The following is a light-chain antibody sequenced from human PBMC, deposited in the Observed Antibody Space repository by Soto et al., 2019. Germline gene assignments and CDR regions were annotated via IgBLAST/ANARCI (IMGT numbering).Light chain of an antibody. J-gene: IGLJ3*02. V-gene: IGLV7-46*01. CDR1: TGAVTSSHY. CDR3: LLSYSGTSWV. CDR2: DTS. Sequence: QTVVTQEPSLTVSPGGTVTLTCGSTTGAVTSSHYPYWFQQKPGHAPRTLIYDTSNKHSWTPARFSGSLLGGKAALTLAGAQTDDEADYYCLLSYSGTSWVFGGGTKLTVL.